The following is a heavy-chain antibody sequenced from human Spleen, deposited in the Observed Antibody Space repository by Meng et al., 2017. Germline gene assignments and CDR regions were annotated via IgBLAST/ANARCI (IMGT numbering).Heavy chain of an antibody. J-gene: IGHJ6*02. Sequence: SETLSLTCAVYGGSFSGYYWSWIRQPPGKGLEWIGEINHSGSTNYNPSLKSRVTISVDTSKNQFSLKLSSVTAADTALYYCARDHMYGDYHYFMDVWGQGTTVTVSS. CDR3: ARDHMYGDYHYFMDV. V-gene: IGHV4-34*01. CDR1: GGSFSGYY. CDR2: INHSGST. D-gene: IGHD4-17*01.